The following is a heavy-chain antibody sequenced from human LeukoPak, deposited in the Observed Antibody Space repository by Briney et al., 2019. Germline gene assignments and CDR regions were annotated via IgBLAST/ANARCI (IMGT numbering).Heavy chain of an antibody. CDR3: VRTNPWDLTYYFDY. Sequence: SETLSLTCTVSGGSIRSYYWNWIRQPPGKGLEWIGYIYYSGSTNYNPSLKSRVSISVDTSKNQFSLRLTSVTAADTAVYYCVRTNPWDLTYYFDYWGQGTLVTVSS. CDR2: IYYSGST. CDR1: GGSIRSYY. J-gene: IGHJ4*02. V-gene: IGHV4-59*01. D-gene: IGHD1-14*01.